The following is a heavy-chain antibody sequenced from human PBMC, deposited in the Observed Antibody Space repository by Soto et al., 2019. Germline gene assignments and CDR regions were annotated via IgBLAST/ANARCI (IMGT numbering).Heavy chain of an antibody. CDR2: ISGSGGRT. J-gene: IGHJ6*02. V-gene: IGHV3-23*01. CDR1: GFTFRSIP. Sequence: PGGSLRLSCAASGFTFRSIPLPGSRRLQGKGLEGFSPISGSGGRTYYADSVKGRFTISRDNSKNTLYLQMNSLRAEDTAVYYCAKDAVKYFYGSGSYATTFYYGMDVWGQGTTVTVSS. D-gene: IGHD3-10*01. CDR3: AKDAVKYFYGSGSYATTFYYGMDV.